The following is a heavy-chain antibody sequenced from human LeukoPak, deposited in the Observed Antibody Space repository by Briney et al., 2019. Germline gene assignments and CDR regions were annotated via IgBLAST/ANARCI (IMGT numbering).Heavy chain of an antibody. J-gene: IGHJ4*02. CDR2: ISYDGSNK. D-gene: IGHD3-22*01. V-gene: IGHV3-30-3*01. Sequence: GGSLRLSCAASGFTFSSYGMHWVRQAPGKGLEWVAVISYDGSNKYYADSVKGRFTIYRENSKNTLYLHMNSLRAKHTAVYYCARGRYYYDISGYYRGYYFDYWGQGTLVTVSS. CDR1: GFTFSSYG. CDR3: ARGRYYYDISGYYRGYYFDY.